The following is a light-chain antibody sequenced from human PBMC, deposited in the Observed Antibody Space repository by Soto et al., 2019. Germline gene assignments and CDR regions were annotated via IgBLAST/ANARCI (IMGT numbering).Light chain of an antibody. Sequence: EILLTQSPATLPLSPGERATLSCRASQSVSSYLAWYQQKPGQAPRLLIYDSANRATGIPARFSGSGSGTDFTLTISSLEPEDFAVYYCQQRGKRPVTFGPGTKVDIK. CDR3: QQRGKRPVT. J-gene: IGKJ3*01. CDR1: QSVSSY. CDR2: DSA. V-gene: IGKV3-11*01.